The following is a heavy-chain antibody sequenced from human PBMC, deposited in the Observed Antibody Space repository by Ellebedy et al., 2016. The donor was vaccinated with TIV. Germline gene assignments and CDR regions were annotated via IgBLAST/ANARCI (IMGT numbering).Heavy chain of an antibody. V-gene: IGHV4-59*01. J-gene: IGHJ6*02. D-gene: IGHD2-8*01. CDR1: GGSISTYY. CDR2: IYYSGST. Sequence: MPSETLSLTCTVSGGSISTYYWSWIRQPPGRGLEWIGSIYYSGSTKYNPSLKSRVTISVDTSKNQVSLRLSSVTAADTAVYYCARCRVMRKPGDYFYYGMNIWGQGTTVTVSS. CDR3: ARCRVMRKPGDYFYYGMNI.